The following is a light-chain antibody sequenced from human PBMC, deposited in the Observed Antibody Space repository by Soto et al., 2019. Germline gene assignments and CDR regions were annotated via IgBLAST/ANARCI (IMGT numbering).Light chain of an antibody. CDR1: RANIGRNT. V-gene: IGLV1-44*01. J-gene: IGLJ1*01. CDR2: SNN. CDR3: AAWDDSLNGYV. Sequence: QSVLTQLPSASGTPGQRVTISCSGSRANIGRNTVDWYQQLPGTAPKLLIYSNNQRPSGVPARFSGSKSATSASLAISGLQSEDEADYYCAAWDDSLNGYVFGTGTKVTVL.